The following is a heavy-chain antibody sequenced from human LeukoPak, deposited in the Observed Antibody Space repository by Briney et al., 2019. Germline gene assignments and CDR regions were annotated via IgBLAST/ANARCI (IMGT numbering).Heavy chain of an antibody. Sequence: SETLSLTCSVSGGSISSNCWSWIRQPAGKGLEWIGRIYTSGNTNYNPSLKSRVTVSLDTSKNHFSLKLSSVTAADTAVYYCARDRAAVGIFDYWGQGTLVIVSS. D-gene: IGHD6-13*01. CDR1: GGSISSNC. CDR2: IYTSGNT. J-gene: IGHJ4*02. CDR3: ARDRAAVGIFDY. V-gene: IGHV4-4*07.